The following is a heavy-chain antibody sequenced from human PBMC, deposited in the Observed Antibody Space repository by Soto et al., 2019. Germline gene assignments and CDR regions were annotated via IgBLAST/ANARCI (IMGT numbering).Heavy chain of an antibody. J-gene: IGHJ5*02. CDR2: INPNSGGT. V-gene: IGHV1-2*02. Sequence: ASVKVSCKASGYTFTGYYMHWVRQAPGQGLEWMGWINPNSGGTNYAQKFQGRVTMTRDTSISTAYMELSRLRSDDTAVYYCARDRGLTSASGSNNWFDPWGQGTLVTVPS. CDR3: ARDRGLTSASGSNNWFDP. CDR1: GYTFTGYY. D-gene: IGHD3-10*01.